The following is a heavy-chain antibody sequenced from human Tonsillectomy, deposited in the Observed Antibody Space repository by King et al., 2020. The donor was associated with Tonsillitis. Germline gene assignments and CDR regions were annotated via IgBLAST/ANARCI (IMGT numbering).Heavy chain of an antibody. D-gene: IGHD3-16*02. Sequence: VQLVESGGGLVQPGGSLRLSCAASGFTLSSYAMSWVRQAPGKGLEWVSVIRGRAGSTYYADSVKGRFTISRDNSKNTLYLQMNSRRAEDTAVFYCANWDDYVGGSYRSGAYGGQGTLVTVSS. CDR1: GFTLSSYA. CDR2: IRGRAGST. J-gene: IGHJ4*02. CDR3: ANWDDYVGGSYRSGAY. V-gene: IGHV3-23*04.